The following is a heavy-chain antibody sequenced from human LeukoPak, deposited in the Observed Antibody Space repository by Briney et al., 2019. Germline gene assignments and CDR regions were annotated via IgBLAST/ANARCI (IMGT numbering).Heavy chain of an antibody. D-gene: IGHD6-19*01. CDR2: INPNSGGT. V-gene: IGHV1-2*02. J-gene: IGHJ4*02. Sequence: GASVKVSCKASGYTFAGYYMHWVRQAPGQGLEWMGWINPNSGGTNYAQKFQGRVTMTRDTSISTAYMELSRLRSDDTAVYYCAICLYSSGWYDYWGQGTLVTVSS. CDR1: GYTFAGYY. CDR3: AICLYSSGWYDY.